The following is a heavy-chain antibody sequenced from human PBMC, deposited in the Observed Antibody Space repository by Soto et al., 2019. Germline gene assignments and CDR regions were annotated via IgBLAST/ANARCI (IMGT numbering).Heavy chain of an antibody. D-gene: IGHD6-19*01. Sequence: SETLSLTCTVSGGSISSSSYYWGWIRQPPGKGLEWIGSIYYSGSTYYNPSLKSRVSISVDTSKRQFSLKLTSVTATDTAVYYCARGYNSGWTELGDAFDFWGQGTMVTVSS. V-gene: IGHV4-39*01. J-gene: IGHJ3*01. CDR3: ARGYNSGWTELGDAFDF. CDR1: GGSISSSSYY. CDR2: IYYSGST.